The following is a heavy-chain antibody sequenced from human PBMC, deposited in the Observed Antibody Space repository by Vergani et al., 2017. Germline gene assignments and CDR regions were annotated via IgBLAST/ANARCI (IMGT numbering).Heavy chain of an antibody. CDR3: ARGRYDFWSGYYKRGAFDI. D-gene: IGHD3-3*01. V-gene: IGHV3-21*01. J-gene: IGHJ3*02. CDR2: ISSSSSYI. CDR1: GFTFSSYS. Sequence: EVQLVESGGGLVKPGGSLRLSCAASGFTFSSYSMNWVRQAPGKGLEWVSSISSSSSYIYYADSVKGRFTISRDNAKNSLYLQMNSLRAEDTAVYYCARGRYDFWSGYYKRGAFDIWGQGTTVTVSS.